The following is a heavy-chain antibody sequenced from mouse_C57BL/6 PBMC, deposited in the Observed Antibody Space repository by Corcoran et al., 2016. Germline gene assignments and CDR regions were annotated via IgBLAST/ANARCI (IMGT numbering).Heavy chain of an antibody. CDR1: GYTFTSYW. CDR3: ARGGKGYDTFAY. CDR2: IYPSDSET. J-gene: IGHJ3*01. D-gene: IGHD2-2*01. V-gene: IGHV1-61*01. Sequence: QVQLQQPGAELVRPGSSVKLSCKASGYTFTSYWMDWVKQRPGQGLEWIGNIYPSDSETHYNQKFKDKATLTVDKSSSTAYMQLSSLTSEDSAVYYCARGGKGYDTFAYWGQGTLVTVSA.